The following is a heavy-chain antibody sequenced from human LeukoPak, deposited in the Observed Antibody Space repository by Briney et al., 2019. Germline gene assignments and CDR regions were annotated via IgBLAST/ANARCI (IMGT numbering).Heavy chain of an antibody. V-gene: IGHV3-66*01. CDR2: IYSGGST. J-gene: IGHJ4*02. Sequence: GGSLRLSCAASEFSVGSNYMTWVRQAPGKGLEWVSLIYSGGSTYYADSVKGRFTISRDNSKNTPYLQMNSLRAEDTAVYYCARFPTAALYYFDYGGQGTLVTVSS. CDR3: ARFPTAALYYFDY. D-gene: IGHD6-6*01. CDR1: EFSVGSNY.